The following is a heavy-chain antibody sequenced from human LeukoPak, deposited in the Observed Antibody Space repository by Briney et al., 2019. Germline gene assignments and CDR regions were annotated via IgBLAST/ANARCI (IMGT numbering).Heavy chain of an antibody. Sequence: PGVSLRLSCAASGFTFSSYSMNWVRQAPGKGLEWVSSISSSSSYIYYADSVKGRFTISRDNAKNSLYLQMNSLRAEDTAVYYCARDLTTVSSFDYWGQGTLVTVSS. CDR2: ISSSSSYI. CDR3: ARDLTTVSSFDY. D-gene: IGHD4-11*01. CDR1: GFTFSSYS. J-gene: IGHJ4*02. V-gene: IGHV3-21*01.